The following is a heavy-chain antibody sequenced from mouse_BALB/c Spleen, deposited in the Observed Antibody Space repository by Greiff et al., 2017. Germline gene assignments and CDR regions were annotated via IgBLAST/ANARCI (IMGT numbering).Heavy chain of an antibody. Sequence: QVHVKQSGAELARPGASVKMSCKASGYTFTSYTMHWVKQRPGQGLEWIGYINPSSGYTNYNQKFKDKATLTADKSSSTAYMQLSSLTSEDSAVYYCARLGDGSSYDAMDYWGQGTSVTVSS. CDR3: ARLGDGSSYDAMDY. CDR1: GYTFTSYT. V-gene: IGHV1-4*01. CDR2: INPSSGYT. J-gene: IGHJ4*01. D-gene: IGHD1-1*01.